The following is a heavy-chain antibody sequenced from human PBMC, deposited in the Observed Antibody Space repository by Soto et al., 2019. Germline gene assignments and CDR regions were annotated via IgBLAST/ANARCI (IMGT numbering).Heavy chain of an antibody. Sequence: GGSLRLSCAASGFTFSSYDMHWVRQATGKGLEWVSAIGTAGDTYYPGSVKGRFTISRENAKNSLYLQMNSLRAGDTAVYYCARESKYYYDSSGYSPDPDYYYGMDVWGQGTTVTVSS. J-gene: IGHJ6*02. D-gene: IGHD3-22*01. CDR2: IGTAGDT. CDR3: ARESKYYYDSSGYSPDPDYYYGMDV. CDR1: GFTFSSYD. V-gene: IGHV3-13*04.